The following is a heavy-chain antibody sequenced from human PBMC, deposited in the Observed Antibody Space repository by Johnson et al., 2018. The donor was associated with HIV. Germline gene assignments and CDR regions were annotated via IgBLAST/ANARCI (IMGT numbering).Heavy chain of an antibody. V-gene: IGHV3-48*04. D-gene: IGHD2-21*01. CDR2: ISSSGSTR. J-gene: IGHJ3*02. CDR1: GFTFSTYG. CDR3: ARGGGDCGGDCFLGAFDI. Sequence: VPLVESGGGLVQPGGSLRMSCVASGFTFSTYGMTWVRQAPGKGLEWVSYISSSGSTRYYADSVKGRFTISTDNAKNSLYLQMHSLRAEDTALYYCARGGGDCGGDCFLGAFDIWGQGTMVTVSS.